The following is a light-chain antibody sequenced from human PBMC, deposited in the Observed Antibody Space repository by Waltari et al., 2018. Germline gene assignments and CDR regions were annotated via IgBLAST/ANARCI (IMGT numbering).Light chain of an antibody. CDR1: SSDIGGYNY. CDR2: EVT. Sequence: QSALTQPPSASGSPGQSVTSSCTGTSSDIGGYNYVSWYQQRPGKAPKLLIYEVTKRPSGVPDRFSGSKSANTASLTVSGLQAEDEADYYCSSYAGSNYVAFGGGTKLTVL. J-gene: IGLJ2*01. V-gene: IGLV2-8*01. CDR3: SSYAGSNYVA.